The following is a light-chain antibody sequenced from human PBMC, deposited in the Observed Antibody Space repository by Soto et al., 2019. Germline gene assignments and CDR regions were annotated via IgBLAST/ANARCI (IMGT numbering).Light chain of an antibody. J-gene: IGKJ1*01. Sequence: DIQMTQSPSTLSASVGDRVTITCRASQSISSRLAWYQQKPGKVPKILIYDASTLESGVPSRFSGSGSGTEFTVTISSLQPDDFATYYCQQYNSYWTFGQGTKVDIK. CDR3: QQYNSYWT. CDR2: DAS. CDR1: QSISSR. V-gene: IGKV1-5*01.